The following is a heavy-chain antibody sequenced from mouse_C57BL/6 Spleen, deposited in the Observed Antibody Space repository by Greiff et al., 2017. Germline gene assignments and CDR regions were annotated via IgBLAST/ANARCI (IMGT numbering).Heavy chain of an antibody. CDR2: IHPSDSDT. J-gene: IGHJ1*03. V-gene: IGHV1-74*01. CDR3: AISVTTVVATDWYFDV. CDR1: GYTFTSYW. Sequence: QVQLQQPGAELVKPGASVTVSCKASGYTFTSYWMHWVKQRPGQGLEWIGRIHPSDSDTNYNQKFKGKATLTVDKSSSTAYMQLSSLTSEDSAVYYCAISVTTVVATDWYFDVWGTGTTVTVSS. D-gene: IGHD1-1*01.